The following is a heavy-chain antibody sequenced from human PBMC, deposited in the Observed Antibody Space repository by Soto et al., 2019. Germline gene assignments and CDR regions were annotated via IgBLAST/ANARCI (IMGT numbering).Heavy chain of an antibody. Sequence: ESGGGVVQPGRSLRLSCAASGFTFSSYAMHWVRQAPGKGLEWVAVISYDGSNKYYADSVKGRFTISRDNSKNTLYLQMNSLRAEDTAVYYCARAEGDCSSTSCYYLDYWGQGTLVTVSS. CDR2: ISYDGSNK. CDR3: ARAEGDCSSTSCYYLDY. J-gene: IGHJ4*02. V-gene: IGHV3-30-3*01. CDR1: GFTFSSYA. D-gene: IGHD2-2*01.